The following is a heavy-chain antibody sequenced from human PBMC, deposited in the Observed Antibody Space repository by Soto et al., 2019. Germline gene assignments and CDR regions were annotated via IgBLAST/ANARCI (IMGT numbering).Heavy chain of an antibody. Sequence: ASVKVSCKASGGTFSSYTIGWVRQAPGQGLEWMGRISAYNGNTNYAQKLQGRVTMTTDTSTSTAYMELRSLRSDDTAVYYCAMRPYCSSTSCSNNWFDPWGQGTLVTVSS. D-gene: IGHD2-2*01. CDR1: GGTFSSYT. J-gene: IGHJ5*02. CDR2: ISAYNGNT. V-gene: IGHV1-18*01. CDR3: AMRPYCSSTSCSNNWFDP.